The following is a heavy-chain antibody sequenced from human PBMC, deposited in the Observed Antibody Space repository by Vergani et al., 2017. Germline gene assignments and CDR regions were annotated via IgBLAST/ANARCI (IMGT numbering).Heavy chain of an antibody. Sequence: QVQLVESGGGLVKPGGSLRLSCAASGFTFSDYYMSWIRQAPGKGLEWVSYISSSSSYTNYADSVKGRFTISRDNAKNSLYLQMNSLRAEDTAVYYCASALTYGDTSRGIWFDPWGQGTLVTVSS. J-gene: IGHJ5*02. CDR2: ISSSSSYT. V-gene: IGHV3-11*05. CDR3: ASALTYGDTSRGIWFDP. D-gene: IGHD4-17*01. CDR1: GFTFSDYY.